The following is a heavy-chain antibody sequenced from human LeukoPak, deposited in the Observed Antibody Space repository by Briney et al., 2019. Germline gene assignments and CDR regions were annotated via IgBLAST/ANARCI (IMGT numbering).Heavy chain of an antibody. D-gene: IGHD6-19*01. CDR2: IYHSGST. CDR3: ARQADYFDY. Sequence: PSETLSLTCAVSGYSIISGYYWGWIRQPPVKGLEWIGSIYHSGSTYYNPSLKSRVTISVDTSKNQFSLKLSSVTAADTAVYYCARQADYFDYWGQGTLVTVSS. V-gene: IGHV4-38-2*01. J-gene: IGHJ4*02. CDR1: GYSIISGYY.